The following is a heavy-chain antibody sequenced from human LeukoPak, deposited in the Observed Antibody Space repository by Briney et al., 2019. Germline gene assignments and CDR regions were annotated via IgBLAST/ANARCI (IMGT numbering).Heavy chain of an antibody. Sequence: GGSLRLSCAASGFTFSSYSMTWVRQAPGKGLEWVSSISSSSSYIYYADSVKGRFTISRDNAKNSLYLQMNSLRAEDTAVYYCAELGITMIGGVWGKGTTVTISS. J-gene: IGHJ6*04. CDR3: AELGITMIGGV. V-gene: IGHV3-21*01. CDR2: ISSSSSYI. CDR1: GFTFSSYS. D-gene: IGHD3-10*02.